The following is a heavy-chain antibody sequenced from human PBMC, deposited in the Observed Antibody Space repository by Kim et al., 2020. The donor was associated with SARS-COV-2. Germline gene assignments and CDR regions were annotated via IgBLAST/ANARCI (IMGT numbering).Heavy chain of an antibody. CDR2: IRPRSSDV. Sequence: GGSLRLSCSTSGFTFTSYTMYWVRQAPGKGLEWVSSIRPRSSDVYYADSVKGRFTISRDNAKNSLCLQMNGLRAEDSAVYYCARSSEHGYGDYWGQGTLVTVSS. CDR1: GFTFTSYT. J-gene: IGHJ4*02. CDR3: ARSSEHGYGDY. V-gene: IGHV3-21*06. D-gene: IGHD5-12*01.